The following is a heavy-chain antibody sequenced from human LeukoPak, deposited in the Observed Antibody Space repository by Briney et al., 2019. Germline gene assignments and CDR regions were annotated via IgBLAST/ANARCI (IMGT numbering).Heavy chain of an antibody. V-gene: IGHV4-39*07. J-gene: IGHJ4*02. CDR2: IYHSGST. Sequence: SETPSLTCTVSGASVSGSAYYWRWIRQPAGKGLEWIGSIYHSGSTYYNPSLKSRVTISVDTSKNQFSLKLSSVTAADTAVYYRARGLSSSSWYYWGQGTLVTVSS. CDR1: GASVSGSAYY. CDR3: ARGLSSSSWYY. D-gene: IGHD6-13*01.